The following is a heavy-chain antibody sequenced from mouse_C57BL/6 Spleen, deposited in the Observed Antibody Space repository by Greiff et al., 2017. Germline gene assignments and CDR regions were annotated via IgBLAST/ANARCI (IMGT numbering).Heavy chain of an antibody. CDR2: FYPGSGSI. CDR3: ARHEDPGSRRGYAMDY. J-gene: IGHJ4*01. D-gene: IGHD1-1*01. V-gene: IGHV1-62-2*01. CDR1: GYTFTEYT. Sequence: QVQLQQSGAELVKPGASVKLSCKASGYTFTEYTIHWVKQRPGQGLEWIGWFYPGSGSIKYNEKFKDKATLTADKSSSTVYMELSRLTSEDSAVYFCARHEDPGSRRGYAMDYWGQGASVTVSS.